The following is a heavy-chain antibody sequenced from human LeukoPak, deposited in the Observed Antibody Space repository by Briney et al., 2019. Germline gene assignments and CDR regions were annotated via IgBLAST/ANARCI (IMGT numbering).Heavy chain of an antibody. V-gene: IGHV4-34*01. D-gene: IGHD1-1*01. CDR2: INHSGST. CDR1: GGSFSGYY. CDR3: ARDDGPGDFDF. Sequence: PSETLSLTCAVYGGSFSGYYWSWIRQPPGKGLEWIGEINHSGSTNYNPSLKSRVTISVDTSKNQFSLRLSSVTAADTAVYYCARDDGPGDFDFWGQGTLVTVSS. J-gene: IGHJ4*02.